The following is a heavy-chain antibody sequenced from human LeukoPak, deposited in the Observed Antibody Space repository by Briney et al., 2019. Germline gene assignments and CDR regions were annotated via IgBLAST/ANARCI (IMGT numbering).Heavy chain of an antibody. CDR1: GFTFDDYA. J-gene: IGHJ3*02. Sequence: GRSLRLSCAASGFTFDDYAMHWVRQAPGKGLDWVSGISWNSGSIGYADSVKGRFTISRDNAKNSLYLQMNSLRAEDTALYYCAKIMVRGGAFDIWGQGTMVTVSS. CDR2: ISWNSGSI. D-gene: IGHD3-10*01. CDR3: AKIMVRGGAFDI. V-gene: IGHV3-9*01.